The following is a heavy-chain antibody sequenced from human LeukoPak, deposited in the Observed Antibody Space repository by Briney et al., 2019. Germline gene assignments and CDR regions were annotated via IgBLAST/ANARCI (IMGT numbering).Heavy chain of an antibody. J-gene: IGHJ1*01. V-gene: IGHV1-69*05. CDR1: GGTFSSYA. D-gene: IGHD5-18*01. CDR3: ARAPYSYGYGEYFQH. Sequence: SVKVSCKASGGTFSSYAISWVRQAPGQGLEWMGGIIPIFGTANYAQKFQGRVTITTDESTSTAYMELSSLRSEDTAVYYCARAPYSYGYGEYFQHWGQGTLVTVSS. CDR2: IIPIFGTA.